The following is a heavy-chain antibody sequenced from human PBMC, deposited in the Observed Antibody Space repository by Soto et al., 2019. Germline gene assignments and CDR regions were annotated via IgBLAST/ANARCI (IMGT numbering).Heavy chain of an antibody. D-gene: IGHD3-3*01. CDR1: GERVFSGHYY. J-gene: IGHJ4*01. Sequence: SGCPDIARTVSGERVFSGHYYGTWIRQPPGKGLEWIGNIYYSGSTSYNSSLKSRVTVSVDTSKNQFSLKLSSVTAADTAVYYCARDRPERFFDYWVQGTLVTVSS. CDR2: IYYSGST. CDR3: ARDRPERFFDY. V-gene: IGHV4-61*01.